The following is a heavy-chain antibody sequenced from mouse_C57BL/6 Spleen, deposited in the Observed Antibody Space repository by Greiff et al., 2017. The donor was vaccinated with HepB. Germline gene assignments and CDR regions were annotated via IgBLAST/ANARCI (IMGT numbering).Heavy chain of an antibody. Sequence: VQLQQSGAELVKPGASVKISCKASGYAFSSYWMNWVKQRPGKGLEWIGQIYPGDGDTNYNGKFKGKATLTADKSSSTAYMQLSSLTSEDSAVYFCARGGGVHWYVDVWGTGTTVTVSS. CDR2: IYPGDGDT. CDR3: ARGGGVHWYVDV. CDR1: GYAFSSYW. V-gene: IGHV1-80*01. J-gene: IGHJ1*03.